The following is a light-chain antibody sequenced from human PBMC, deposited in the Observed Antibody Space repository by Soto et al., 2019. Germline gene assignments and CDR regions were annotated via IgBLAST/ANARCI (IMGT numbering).Light chain of an antibody. J-gene: IGLJ2*01. CDR3: SSYTSSSTR. CDR1: SSDVGGYNY. CDR2: EVS. Sequence: QSVLSQPSSVSGSPGHSSTISCTGTSSDVGGYNYVSWYQQHPGKAPKLMIYEVSNRPSGVSNRFSGSKSGNTASLTISGLQAEDEADYYCSSYTSSSTRFGGGTQLTV. V-gene: IGLV2-14*01.